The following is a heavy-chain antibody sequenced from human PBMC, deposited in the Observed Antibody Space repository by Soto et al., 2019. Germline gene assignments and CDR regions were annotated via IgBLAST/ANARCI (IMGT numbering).Heavy chain of an antibody. Sequence: QVQLQESGPGLVKPSQTLSLTCTVSGGSISSGDYYWSWIRQPPGKGLEWIGYIYYSGSTYYNPSFKSRVSXXVXTSQNQLTLKLSSVTAAATAVYYCAICGGDAVDFDYWGHGTQVTVSS. D-gene: IGHD2-21*02. V-gene: IGHV4-30-4*01. CDR3: AICGGDAVDFDY. CDR2: IYYSGST. CDR1: GGSISSGDYY. J-gene: IGHJ4*01.